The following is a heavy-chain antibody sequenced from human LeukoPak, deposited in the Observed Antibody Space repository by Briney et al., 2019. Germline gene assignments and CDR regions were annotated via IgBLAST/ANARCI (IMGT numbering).Heavy chain of an antibody. CDR2: ISNDGGGT. V-gene: IGHV3-23*01. D-gene: IGHD3-22*01. CDR1: GFIFNNYG. J-gene: IGHJ4*02. CDR3: AKGSSGYFFDL. Sequence: XGSLRLSCPASGFIFNNYGLVWVRQAPGKGLEWVSAISNDGGGTTYADFVKGRFSVSRDNSKNTLFLQMNSLNAEDPALYYCAKGSSGYFFDLWGQGTLVTVSS.